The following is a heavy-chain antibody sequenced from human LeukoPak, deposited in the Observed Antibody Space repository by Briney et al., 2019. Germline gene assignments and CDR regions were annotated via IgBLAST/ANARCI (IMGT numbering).Heavy chain of an antibody. CDR3: ARQKPAVAAIDYFDY. CDR1: GGSISSSSYY. J-gene: IGHJ4*02. D-gene: IGHD6-19*01. CDR2: IYYSGST. Sequence: SETLSLTCTVSGGSISSSSYYWGWIRQPPGKGLEWIGSIYYSGSTYYNPSLKSRVTISVDTSKNQFSLKLSSVTAADTAVYYCARQKPAVAAIDYFDYWGQGTLVTVSS. V-gene: IGHV4-39*01.